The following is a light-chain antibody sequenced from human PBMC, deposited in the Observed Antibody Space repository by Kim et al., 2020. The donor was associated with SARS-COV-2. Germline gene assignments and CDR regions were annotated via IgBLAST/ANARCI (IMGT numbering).Light chain of an antibody. CDR2: GDN. CDR1: SGSIASNY. J-gene: IGLJ2*01. V-gene: IGLV6-57*02. CDR3: RSYDSSNVV. Sequence: GKTVTIACTGSSGSIASNYVQWYQQRPGSAPTTVIYGDNQRPCGVPDRLSGAIDSSSNSASLAISGLKTEDEADYYCRSYDSSNVVVGGGTQRTVL.